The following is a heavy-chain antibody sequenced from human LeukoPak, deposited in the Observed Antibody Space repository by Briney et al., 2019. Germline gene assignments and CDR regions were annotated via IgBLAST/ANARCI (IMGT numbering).Heavy chain of an antibody. CDR1: GGSISSYY. Sequence: PSETLSLTCTVSGGSISSYYWSWLRQPPGKGLEWIGYIYYSGSTNYNPSLKSRVTISVDTSKNQFSLKLSSVTAADTAVYYCARVKQLYSNYEGGFDYWGQGTLVTVSS. CDR2: IYYSGST. D-gene: IGHD4-11*01. J-gene: IGHJ4*02. V-gene: IGHV4-59*01. CDR3: ARVKQLYSNYEGGFDY.